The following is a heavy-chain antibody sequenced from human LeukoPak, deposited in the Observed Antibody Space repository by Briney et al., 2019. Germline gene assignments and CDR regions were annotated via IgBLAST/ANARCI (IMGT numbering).Heavy chain of an antibody. Sequence: GESLKISCKGSGYSFTNYWIGWVRQMPGKGLEWMGIIYPGDSDTRYNPSFQGQVTISADKSISTAYLQWSSLKASDTAMYYCARGSSDLSGWFDPWGQGTLVIVFS. J-gene: IGHJ5*02. CDR2: IYPGDSDT. V-gene: IGHV5-51*01. CDR3: ARGSSDLSGWFDP. CDR1: GYSFTNYW. D-gene: IGHD6-19*01.